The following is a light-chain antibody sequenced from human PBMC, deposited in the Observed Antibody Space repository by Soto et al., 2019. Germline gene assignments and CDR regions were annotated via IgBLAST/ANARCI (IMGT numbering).Light chain of an antibody. CDR1: SSNIGAGFD. CDR3: QSYDSSLTGSKV. Sequence: QSALTQPPSVSGAPGQRVTISCTGSSSNIGAGFDVHWYQQLPGTAPKLLIYGNSNRPSGVPDRFSGSRSGTSASLAITGIQAEDEADYYCQSYDSSLTGSKVFGSGT. J-gene: IGLJ1*01. V-gene: IGLV1-40*01. CDR2: GNS.